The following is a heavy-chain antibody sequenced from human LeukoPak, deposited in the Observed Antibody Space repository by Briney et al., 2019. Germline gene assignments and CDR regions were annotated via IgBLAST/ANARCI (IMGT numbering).Heavy chain of an antibody. CDR1: GDSISSYY. CDR2: IYYSGST. J-gene: IGHJ3*01. V-gene: IGHV4-59*01. D-gene: IGHD5-12*01. CDR3: ARSRGYSGYAYDAFDL. Sequence: SETLSLTCTVSGDSISSYYWNWIRQPPGKGLEWIGYIYYSGSTNYNPSLKSRVTISVDTSKNQFSLKLSSVTAADTAVYYCARSRGYSGYAYDAFDLWGQGTMVTVSS.